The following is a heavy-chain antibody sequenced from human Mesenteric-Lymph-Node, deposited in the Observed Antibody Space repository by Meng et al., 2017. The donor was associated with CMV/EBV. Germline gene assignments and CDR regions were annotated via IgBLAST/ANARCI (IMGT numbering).Heavy chain of an antibody. V-gene: IGHV1-2*06. J-gene: IGHJ4*02. CDR2: INPNSGGT. Sequence: QVQLVQSGAEVKKPGASVKVSCKASGYISGFYIHWVRQAPGQGLEWMGRINPNSGGTNYAQKFQGRVTLTRDTSISTAYMEMSRLRSDDTAMYYCARDLARFWGQGTLVTVSS. CDR1: GYISGFY. CDR3: ARDLARF.